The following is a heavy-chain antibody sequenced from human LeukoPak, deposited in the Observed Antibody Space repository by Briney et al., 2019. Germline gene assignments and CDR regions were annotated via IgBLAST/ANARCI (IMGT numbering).Heavy chain of an antibody. Sequence: GSLELSFEASGLSFTNYGMMWGRPAPGKGLQWISTLTGYGGAYYAGSGEGRFIISRDISKNTMFLQMYSLRAEDTAVYYCAKGAAAGKVDWFDPWGQGTLVTVSS. J-gene: IGHJ5*02. V-gene: IGHV3-23*01. CDR3: AKGAAAGKVDWFDP. CDR1: GLSFTNYG. D-gene: IGHD6-13*01. CDR2: LTGYGGA.